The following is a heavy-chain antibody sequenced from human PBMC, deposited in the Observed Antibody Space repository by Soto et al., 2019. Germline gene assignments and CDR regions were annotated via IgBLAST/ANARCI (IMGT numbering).Heavy chain of an antibody. Sequence: QVQLVQSGAEVKKPGSSVKVSCKASGGTFSSYAISWVRQAPGQGLEWMGGIIPIFGTANYAQKFQGRVTITADESTSTAYMELSSLRSEDTALYYCARDLPPELYQGYYYGMDVWGQGTTVTVSS. J-gene: IGHJ6*02. D-gene: IGHD1-7*01. CDR2: IIPIFGTA. V-gene: IGHV1-69*01. CDR1: GGTFSSYA. CDR3: ARDLPPELYQGYYYGMDV.